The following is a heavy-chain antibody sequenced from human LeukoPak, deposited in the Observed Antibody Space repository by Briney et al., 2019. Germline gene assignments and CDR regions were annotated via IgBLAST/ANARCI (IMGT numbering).Heavy chain of an antibody. V-gene: IGHV4-38-2*02. Sequence: SETLSLTCTVSGYSIGSGYYGGGRRPPPGKGGGGGGRIYDGGSTYYKRSLKRRVTISVDTSKTHFSLKLSSVTAADTAVYYCARQYYDFWSGYSNFDYWGQGTLVTVSS. CDR3: ARQYYDFWSGYSNFDY. D-gene: IGHD3-3*01. J-gene: IGHJ4*02. CDR2: IYDGGST. CDR1: GYSIGSGYY.